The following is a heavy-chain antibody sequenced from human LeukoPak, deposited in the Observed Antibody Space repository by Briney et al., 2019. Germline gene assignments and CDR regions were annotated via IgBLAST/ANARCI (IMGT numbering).Heavy chain of an antibody. D-gene: IGHD6-19*01. J-gene: IGHJ4*02. CDR1: GFTFSRYA. V-gene: IGHV3-30-3*01. CDR3: ARARVPMEQWHPSDY. CDR2: ISYDGINK. Sequence: GGSLRLSCAASGFTFSRYAIHWVRQAPGKGLEWVAVISYDGINKYYADSVKGRFTISRDNSKSTLYLQVTSLRAEDTAAYHCARARVPMEQWHPSDYWGQGTLVTISS.